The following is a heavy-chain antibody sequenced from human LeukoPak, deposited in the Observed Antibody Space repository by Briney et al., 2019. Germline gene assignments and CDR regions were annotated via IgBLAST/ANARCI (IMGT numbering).Heavy chain of an antibody. V-gene: IGHV3-74*01. Sequence: GGSLRLSCAAAGFTFSSYWMQWVRQAPGKGLVWVSRIDGDGSGTVYADSVKGRFTISRDNAKNTVYLQMNSLRAEDTAVYFCARSIVGYSIYQYWGQGTLVTVSS. CDR1: GFTFSSYW. CDR2: IDGDGSGT. J-gene: IGHJ1*01. CDR3: ARSIVGYSIYQY. D-gene: IGHD6-13*01.